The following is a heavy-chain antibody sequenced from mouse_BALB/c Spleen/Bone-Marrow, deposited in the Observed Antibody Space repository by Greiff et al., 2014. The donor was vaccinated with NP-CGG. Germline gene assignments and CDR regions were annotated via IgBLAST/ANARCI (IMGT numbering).Heavy chain of an antibody. V-gene: IGHV5-17*02. CDR1: GFTFSSFA. CDR2: ISSGSSTI. J-gene: IGHJ2*01. CDR3: ARSGSSSGDFDY. Sequence: EVHLVESGGGLVQPGGSRKLSCAASGFTFSSFAMHWVRQAPEKGLEWVAYISSGSSTIYYADTVMGRFTISRDNPKNTLFLQMPGQRSEDTAMYYGARSGSSSGDFDYWGQGTTLTVSS. D-gene: IGHD1-1*01.